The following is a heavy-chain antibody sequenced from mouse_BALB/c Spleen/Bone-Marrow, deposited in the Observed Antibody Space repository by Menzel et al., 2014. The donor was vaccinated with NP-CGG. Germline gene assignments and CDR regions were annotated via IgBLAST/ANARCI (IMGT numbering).Heavy chain of an antibody. J-gene: IGHJ4*01. V-gene: IGHV1-67*01. D-gene: IGHD2-4*01. Sequence: VKLVESGPEVVRPGVSVKISCKGSGYTFTDYAMHWVKQSHAKSLEWIGVISTYNGNTNYNQKFKGKATMTVDKSSSTAYMELARLTSEDSAIYYCARSTMITTYAMDYWGQGTPVTVSS. CDR1: GYTFTDYA. CDR3: ARSTMITTYAMDY. CDR2: ISTYNGNT.